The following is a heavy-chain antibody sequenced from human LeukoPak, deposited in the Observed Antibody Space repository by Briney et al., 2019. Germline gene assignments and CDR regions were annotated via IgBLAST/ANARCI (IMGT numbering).Heavy chain of an antibody. CDR1: GFTFSNSA. V-gene: IGHV3-23*01. CDR3: AKAAGRGYNYGDYFDY. CDR2: ISGSGGGT. D-gene: IGHD5-18*01. J-gene: IGHJ4*02. Sequence: GGSLRLSCAASGFTFSNSAMSWVRQAPGKGLEWVSAISGSGGGTYYADSVKGRFTISRDNSKNTLYVQMNSLRAADTVVYYCAKAAGRGYNYGDYFDYWGQGTLVTVSS.